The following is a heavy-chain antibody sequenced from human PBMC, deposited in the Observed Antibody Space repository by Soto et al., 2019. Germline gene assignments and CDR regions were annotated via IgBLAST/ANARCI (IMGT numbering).Heavy chain of an antibody. J-gene: IGHJ4*02. V-gene: IGHV3-33*01. CDR2: IWSDGNNR. D-gene: IGHD1-1*01. CDR3: VRGDNWNDEASDY. Sequence: IWSDGNNRYYADSVKGRFTISRDNSKNTVYLQMNSLRAEDTAVYYCVRGDNWNDEASDYWGQGTLVTVSS.